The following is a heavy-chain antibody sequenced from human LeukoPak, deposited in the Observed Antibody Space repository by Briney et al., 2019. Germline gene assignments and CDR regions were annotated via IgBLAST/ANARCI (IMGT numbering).Heavy chain of an antibody. CDR1: GFTFSSYS. J-gene: IGHJ4*02. D-gene: IGHD3-22*01. Sequence: GGSLRLSCAASGFTFSSYSMNWVRQAPGKGLEWVSSISSSSNYIYYADSVKGRFTISRDNAKNSLYLQMNSLRAEDTAVYYCARLYDGSAYHADHFDYWGQGTLVTVSS. CDR2: ISSSSNYI. CDR3: ARLYDGSAYHADHFDY. V-gene: IGHV3-21*01.